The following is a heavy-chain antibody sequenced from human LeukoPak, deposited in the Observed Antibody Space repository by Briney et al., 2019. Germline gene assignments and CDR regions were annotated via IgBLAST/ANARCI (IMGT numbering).Heavy chain of an antibody. V-gene: IGHV3-48*01. J-gene: IGHJ4*02. CDR1: GFTFSSYS. Sequence: PGGSLRLSCAASGFTFSSYSMNWARQAPGKGLEWVSYIGPGSSNMYYADSVKGRFTISRDNSKNTLYLQMNSLRAEDTAVYFCAKAKDTALVYGDYWGQGTLVTVSS. CDR2: IGPGSSNM. D-gene: IGHD5-18*01. CDR3: AKAKDTALVYGDY.